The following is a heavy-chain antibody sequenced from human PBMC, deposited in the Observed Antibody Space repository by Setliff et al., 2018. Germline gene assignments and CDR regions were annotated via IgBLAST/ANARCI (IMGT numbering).Heavy chain of an antibody. Sequence: SETLSLTCAVYGGSFSGYCWSWIRQPPGKGLEWIGEINHSGSTNYNPSLKSRVTISVDTSKNQFSLKLSSVTAADTAVYYCARGVYCSSTSCSPGLNWFDPWGQGTLVTVSS. D-gene: IGHD2-2*01. V-gene: IGHV4-34*01. J-gene: IGHJ5*02. CDR3: ARGVYCSSTSCSPGLNWFDP. CDR2: INHSGST. CDR1: GGSFSGYC.